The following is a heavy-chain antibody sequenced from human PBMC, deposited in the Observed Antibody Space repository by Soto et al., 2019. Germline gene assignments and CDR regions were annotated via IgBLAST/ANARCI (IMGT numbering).Heavy chain of an antibody. D-gene: IGHD3-3*01. CDR2: ISGSGGST. CDR3: AKGLRFLEWLSYFDF. V-gene: IGHV3-23*01. CDR1: GFTFSSYA. J-gene: IGHJ4*02. Sequence: EVQLLESGGGFVQPGGSLRLSCAASGFTFSSYAMSWVRQAPVKWLERVSAISGSGGSTYYADSVEGRFTIYRDTSKNTRYLPMNSLRAENTAVYYCAKGLRFLEWLSYFDFWGQGALDTVS.